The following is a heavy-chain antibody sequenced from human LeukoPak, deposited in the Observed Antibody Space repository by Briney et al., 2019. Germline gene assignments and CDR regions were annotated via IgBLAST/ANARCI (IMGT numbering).Heavy chain of an antibody. J-gene: IGHJ6*03. CDR2: IYYSGST. CDR3: ARDHGSGTAGSYYYYYMDV. V-gene: IGHV4-59*01. CDR1: GGSISSYY. D-gene: IGHD3-10*01. Sequence: PSETLSLTCTVSGGSISSYYWSWIRQPPGKGLEWIGYIYYSGSTNYNPSLKSRVTISVDTSKNQFSLKLSSVTAADTAVYYCARDHGSGTAGSYYYYYMDVWGKGTTVTISS.